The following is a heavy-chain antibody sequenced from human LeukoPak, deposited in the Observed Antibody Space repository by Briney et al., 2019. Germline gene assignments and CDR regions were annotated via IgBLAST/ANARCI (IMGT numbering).Heavy chain of an antibody. Sequence: PGGSLRHSCAASGFSFSRYAMSWVRPAPGKGLEGVSAISGSGGSTYYADSVKGRFTISRDNSKNTLYLQLNSLRAEDTAVYYWAKVVYYDSSGFDYWGQGTPVTVSS. J-gene: IGHJ4*02. CDR3: AKVVYYDSSGFDY. D-gene: IGHD3-22*01. CDR2: ISGSGGST. V-gene: IGHV3-23*01. CDR1: GFSFSRYA.